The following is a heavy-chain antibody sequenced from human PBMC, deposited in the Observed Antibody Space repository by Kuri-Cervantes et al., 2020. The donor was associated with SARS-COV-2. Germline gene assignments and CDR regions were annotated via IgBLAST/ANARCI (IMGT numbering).Heavy chain of an antibody. CDR1: GGSISSSNW. V-gene: IGHV4-4*02. J-gene: IGHJ4*02. CDR3: ARRFYSGYGVLFDY. Sequence: SCAVSGGSISSSNWWSWVRQPPGKGLEWIGEIYHSGSTNYNPSLKSRVTISVDTSKNQFSLKLSSVTAADTAVYYCARRFYSGYGVLFDYWGQGTLVTVSS. CDR2: IYHSGST. D-gene: IGHD5-12*01.